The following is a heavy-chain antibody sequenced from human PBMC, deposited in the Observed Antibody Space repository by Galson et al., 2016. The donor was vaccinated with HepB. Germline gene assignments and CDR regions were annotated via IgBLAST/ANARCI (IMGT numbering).Heavy chain of an antibody. Sequence: QSGAEVKKPGESLKISCKGYGYNFSSQWIGWVRQMPGKGLEWMGIISPADSEPRYSPSFEGHVSFSADRSINIDYLQWSSLRASDTAIYYCVTAATEASFDIWGQGTTVTVSS. J-gene: IGHJ3*02. CDR3: VTAATEASFDI. D-gene: IGHD2-21*02. V-gene: IGHV5-51*01. CDR1: GYNFSSQW. CDR2: ISPADSEP.